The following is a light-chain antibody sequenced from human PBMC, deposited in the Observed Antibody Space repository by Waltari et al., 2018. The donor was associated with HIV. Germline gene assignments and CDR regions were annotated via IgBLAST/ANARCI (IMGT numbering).Light chain of an antibody. Sequence: QSVLTQPPSASGTPGQRVTIACSGSSSNIGTNTVNWYLQLPGSAPKILIYGNHVRPSGVPDRFSGSKSGTSASLAISGLRSEDEADYFCAAWDDSLNAWLFGGGTKVTVL. CDR2: GNH. CDR1: SSNIGTNT. J-gene: IGLJ3*02. V-gene: IGLV1-44*01. CDR3: AAWDDSLNAWL.